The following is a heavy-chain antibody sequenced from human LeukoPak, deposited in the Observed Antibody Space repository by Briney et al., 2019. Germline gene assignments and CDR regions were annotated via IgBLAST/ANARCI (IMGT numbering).Heavy chain of an antibody. V-gene: IGHV4-38-2*02. D-gene: IGHD6-19*01. J-gene: IGHJ4*02. Sequence: PSETLSLTCSVSGYSISSGFYWGWIRPPPGKGLGWIGSIFHSGSTYYNPSLKSRVTISVDTSKNQFSLKLSSVTAADTAVYYCARRRRSLAVAGGYFDYWGQGTLVTVSS. CDR3: ARRRRSLAVAGGYFDY. CDR1: GYSISSGFY. CDR2: IFHSGST.